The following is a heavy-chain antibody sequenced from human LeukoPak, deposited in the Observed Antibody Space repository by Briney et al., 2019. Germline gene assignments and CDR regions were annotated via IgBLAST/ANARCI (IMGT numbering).Heavy chain of an antibody. Sequence: GGSLRLSCAASGFIFSSYAMNWVRQAPGRGLEWVSGISVTRSTFYADSVKGRFTISRDNSKNILYLQMNSLRVDDTAVYFCARRAGALYYYDTSGPFDHWGRGTLVTVSS. CDR1: GFIFSSYA. CDR3: ARRAGALYYYDTSGPFDH. V-gene: IGHV3-23*01. J-gene: IGHJ4*02. D-gene: IGHD3-22*01. CDR2: ISVTRST.